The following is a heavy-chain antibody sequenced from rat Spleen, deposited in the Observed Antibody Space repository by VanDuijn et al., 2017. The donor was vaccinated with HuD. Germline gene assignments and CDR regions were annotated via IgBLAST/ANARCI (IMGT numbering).Heavy chain of an antibody. CDR2: IWAGGGT. J-gene: IGHJ4*01. CDR1: GFSLTSYH. V-gene: IGHV2-72*01. CDR3: ARHLRVASGVMDV. D-gene: IGHD1-11*01. Sequence: QVQLKESGPGLVQPSQTLSLTCTVSGFSLTSYHVSWVRQPPGKSLVWMGTIWAGGGTNYNSAVQPRLSISRDTSKSQVFLKMNSLQPEDTGTYYCARHLRVASGVMDVWGQGASVTVSS.